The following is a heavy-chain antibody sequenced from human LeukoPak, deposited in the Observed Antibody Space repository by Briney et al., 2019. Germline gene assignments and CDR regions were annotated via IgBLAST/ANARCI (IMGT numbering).Heavy chain of an antibody. CDR3: ASTVAAAFDY. J-gene: IGHJ4*02. D-gene: IGHD6-19*01. Sequence: SETLSLTCTVSGGSINNYYWSWIRQPPGKGLEWIGYIYYSGSTNYNPSLKSRVTISVDTSKNQFSLKLSSVTAADTAVYYCASTVAAAFDYWSQGTLVTVSS. V-gene: IGHV4-59*01. CDR1: GGSINNYY. CDR2: IYYSGST.